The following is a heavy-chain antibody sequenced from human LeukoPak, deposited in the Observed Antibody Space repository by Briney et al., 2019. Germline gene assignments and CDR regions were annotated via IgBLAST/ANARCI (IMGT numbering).Heavy chain of an antibody. CDR2: FSTGGSII. CDR3: AKDGPYGGYHDY. Sequence: GGSLRLSCAASGFTLSDYYTSWIRQAPGKGLEWVSYFSTGGSIIYYADSVKGRFTISRDKAKNSLYLEMNSLRADDTAVYYCAKDGPYGGYHDYWGQGTLVTVSS. D-gene: IGHD5-12*01. CDR1: GFTLSDYY. J-gene: IGHJ4*02. V-gene: IGHV3-11*01.